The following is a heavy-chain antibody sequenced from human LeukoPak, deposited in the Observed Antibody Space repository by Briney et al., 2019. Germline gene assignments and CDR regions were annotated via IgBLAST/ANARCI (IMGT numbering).Heavy chain of an antibody. CDR3: AKDITIFGVVIGKGFDP. CDR2: ISYDGSNK. CDR1: GFTFSSYG. Sequence: GGSLRLSCAASGFTFSSYGMHWVRQAPGKGLEWVAVISYDGSNKYYADSVKGRFTISRDNSKNTLYLQMNSLRAEDTAVYYCAKDITIFGVVIGKGFDPWGQGTLVTVSS. V-gene: IGHV3-30*18. J-gene: IGHJ5*02. D-gene: IGHD3-3*01.